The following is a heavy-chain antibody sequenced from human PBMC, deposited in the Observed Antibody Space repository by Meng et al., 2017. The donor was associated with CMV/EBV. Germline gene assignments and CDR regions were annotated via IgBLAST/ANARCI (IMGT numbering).Heavy chain of an antibody. V-gene: IGHV3-23*03. CDR1: GFTFSSYA. Sequence: LRLSCAASGFTFSSYAMSGVRQAPGKGLEWVSVIYSGGSSTYYADSVKGRFTISRDNSKNTLYLQMNSLRAEDTAVYYCAKDRGPFDPWGQGTLVTVSS. J-gene: IGHJ5*02. CDR3: AKDRGPFDP. CDR2: IYSGGSST. D-gene: IGHD3/OR15-3a*01.